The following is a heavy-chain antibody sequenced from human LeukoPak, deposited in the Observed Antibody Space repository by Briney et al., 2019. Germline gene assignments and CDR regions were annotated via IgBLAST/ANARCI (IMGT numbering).Heavy chain of an antibody. CDR1: GFTFTSHW. V-gene: IGHV3-74*01. Sequence: GGSLRLSCTASGFTFTSHWMHWVRQVPGKGLVWVSRINGDGSGTNHADSVKGRFTISRDNAKNTLYLQMNSLRVEDTAVYYYTHLRDIVVVPAATSGLKYYYYYVDVWGKGTTVTVSS. CDR3: THLRDIVVVPAATSGLKYYYYYVDV. CDR2: INGDGSGT. D-gene: IGHD2-2*01. J-gene: IGHJ6*03.